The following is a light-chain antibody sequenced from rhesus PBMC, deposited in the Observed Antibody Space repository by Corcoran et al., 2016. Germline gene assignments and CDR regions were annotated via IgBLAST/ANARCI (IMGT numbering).Light chain of an antibody. V-gene: IGLV2-32*02. CDR1: SSDIGGYNY. CDR3: SSYAGSNIYI. J-gene: IGLJ1*01. Sequence: HAALTQPRSVSGSPGQSVTIYCNGTSSDIGGYNYVSWYQQQPGTAPKLMISEVSKRPSGVSDRFSGSKSGNTASLTISGLQAEDEADYHCSSYAGSNIYIFGDGTRLTVL. CDR2: EVS.